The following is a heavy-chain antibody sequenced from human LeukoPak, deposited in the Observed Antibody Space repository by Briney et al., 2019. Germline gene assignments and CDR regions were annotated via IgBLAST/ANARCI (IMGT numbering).Heavy chain of an antibody. J-gene: IGHJ5*02. D-gene: IGHD6-19*01. CDR2: IYTSGST. V-gene: IGHV4-61*02. CDR1: GGSISSGSYY. Sequence: PSEALSLTCTVSGGSISSGSYYWSWIRQPAGKGLEWIGRIYTSGSTNYNPSLKSRVTISVDTSKNQFSLQLNSVTPEDTAVYYCAREVSSGWYGRPFDPWGQGTLVTVSS. CDR3: AREVSSGWYGRPFDP.